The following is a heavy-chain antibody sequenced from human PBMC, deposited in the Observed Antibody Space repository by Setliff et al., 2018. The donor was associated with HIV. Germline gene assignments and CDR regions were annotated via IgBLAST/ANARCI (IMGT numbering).Heavy chain of an antibody. CDR1: GFTFSGSP. J-gene: IGHJ4*02. Sequence: PGGSLRLSCAASGFTFSGSPIHWVRQASGKGLEWLGRIKTRADNYATAYAASVKGRFTISRDDSKNSLYLQMTSLKTEDTAVYYCVRDSGYYSFDFWGQGTLVTVSS. V-gene: IGHV3-73*01. CDR3: VRDSGYYSFDF. D-gene: IGHD5-12*01. CDR2: IKTRADNYAT.